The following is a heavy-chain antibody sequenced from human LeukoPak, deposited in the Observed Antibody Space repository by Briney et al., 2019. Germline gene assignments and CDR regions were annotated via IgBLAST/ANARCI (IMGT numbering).Heavy chain of an antibody. CDR1: GGSISTGNYY. Sequence: PSETLSLTCTVSGGSISTGNYYWGWIRQPPGKGLEWIGSIYYSGSTYYNPSLKSRVTISVDTSKNQFSLKLSSVTAADTAVYYCARGNYFDYWGQGTLVTVSS. CDR3: ARGNYFDY. V-gene: IGHV4-39*07. CDR2: IYYSGST. J-gene: IGHJ4*02.